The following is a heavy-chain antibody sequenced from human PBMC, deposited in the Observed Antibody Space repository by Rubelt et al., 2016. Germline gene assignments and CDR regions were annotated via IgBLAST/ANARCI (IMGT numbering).Heavy chain of an antibody. J-gene: IGHJ4*02. CDR3: ARDPVGTTVRHFDY. Sequence: VRQAPGKGLEWVSYISTSSTTIYYADSVRGRFTISRDNAKNSLYLQLSSLRIEDTAVYYCARDPVGTTVRHFDYWGQGTLVTVSS. D-gene: IGHD1-26*01. V-gene: IGHV3-48*01. CDR2: ISTSSTTI.